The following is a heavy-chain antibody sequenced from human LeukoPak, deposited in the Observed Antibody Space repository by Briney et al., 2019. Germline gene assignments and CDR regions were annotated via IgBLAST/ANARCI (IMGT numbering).Heavy chain of an antibody. Sequence: SETLSLTCTVSGYSISSGYLWGWIRQPPGKGLEWIGSIDGSGSSYYNPSLKSRVTISVDTSKNQFSLKLSSVTAADTAVYYCARSGAQQPGFDYWGQGTLVTVSS. J-gene: IGHJ4*02. D-gene: IGHD6-13*01. CDR3: ARSGAQQPGFDY. CDR2: IDGSGSS. CDR1: GYSISSGYL. V-gene: IGHV4-38-2*02.